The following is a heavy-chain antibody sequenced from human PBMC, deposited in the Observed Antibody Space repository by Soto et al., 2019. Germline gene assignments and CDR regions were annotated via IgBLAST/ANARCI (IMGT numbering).Heavy chain of an antibody. CDR2: IYYSGST. Sequence: SETLSLTCTVSGGSVSSGSYYWSWIRQPPGKGLEWIGYIYYSGSTNYNPSLKSRVTISVDTSKNQFSLKLSSVTAADTAVYYCARDRRIQPMVWFDPWGQGTLVTVSS. CDR1: GGSVSSGSYY. V-gene: IGHV4-61*01. J-gene: IGHJ5*02. D-gene: IGHD3-10*01. CDR3: ARDRRIQPMVWFDP.